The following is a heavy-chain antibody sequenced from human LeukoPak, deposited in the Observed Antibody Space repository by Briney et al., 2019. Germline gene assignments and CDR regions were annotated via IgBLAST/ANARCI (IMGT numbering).Heavy chain of an antibody. V-gene: IGHV3-74*01. Sequence: GGSLRLSCEASGFTFSSYWVHWVRQAPGKGLVWISRINVDGSNTNYADSVRGRFTISRDDAKNTLYLQMNSLRAEDTAVYYCATGNYYFDYWGQGTLVTVSS. CDR3: ATGNYYFDY. CDR2: INVDGSNT. CDR1: GFTFSSYW. J-gene: IGHJ4*02.